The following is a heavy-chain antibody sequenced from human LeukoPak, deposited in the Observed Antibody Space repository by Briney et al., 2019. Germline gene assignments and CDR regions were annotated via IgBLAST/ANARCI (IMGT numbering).Heavy chain of an antibody. CDR2: INSGGRAI. Sequence: GGSLRLSCAASGFTFNTYSMNWVRQAPGKGLEWVSYINSGGRAILYADSVKGRFTVSRDNAKNSIYLQMNNLRAEDTAMYYCAREIPSGSYAPDYWGQGTLVTVSS. D-gene: IGHD1-26*01. CDR1: GFTFNTYS. V-gene: IGHV3-48*04. CDR3: AREIPSGSYAPDY. J-gene: IGHJ4*02.